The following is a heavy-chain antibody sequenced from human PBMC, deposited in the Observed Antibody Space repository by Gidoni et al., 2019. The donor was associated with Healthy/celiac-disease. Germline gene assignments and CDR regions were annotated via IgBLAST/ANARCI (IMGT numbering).Heavy chain of an antibody. V-gene: IGHV3-49*03. CDR3: TRVPRSGAVAADY. Sequence: MSWFRQAPGKGLEWVGFIRSKAYGGTTEYAASVKGRFTISRDDSKSIAYLQMNSLKTEDTAVYYCTRVPRSGAVAADYWGQGTLVTVSS. J-gene: IGHJ4*02. D-gene: IGHD6-19*01. CDR2: IRSKAYGGTT.